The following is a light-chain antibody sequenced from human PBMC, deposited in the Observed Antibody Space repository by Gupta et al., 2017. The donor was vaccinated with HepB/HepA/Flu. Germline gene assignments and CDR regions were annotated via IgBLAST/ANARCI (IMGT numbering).Light chain of an antibody. V-gene: IGKV3-11*01. Sequence: EIVLTQSPATLSLSPGERATLSCRASQSVSSYLAWYQQKPGQAPRLLIYDASNRATGIPARFSGSGSGTDFTLTISSLEPEDFAVYYCQQRSNWPGTFGHGTNVDIK. J-gene: IGKJ3*01. CDR3: QQRSNWPGT. CDR2: DAS. CDR1: QSVSSY.